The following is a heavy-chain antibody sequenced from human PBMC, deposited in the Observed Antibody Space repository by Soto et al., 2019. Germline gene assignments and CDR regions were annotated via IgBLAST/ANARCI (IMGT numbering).Heavy chain of an antibody. CDR3: AKDRRAGGNYGFYSDF. J-gene: IGHJ4*02. D-gene: IGHD1-7*01. Sequence: EVQLLESGGGLVQPGGSLRLSCAASGFTFSSYGMTWVRQAPGKGLEWVSFSSATVAGTYYADSVKGRFTISRDNSKNPLYLQMTSLRADDTAVYNCAKDRRAGGNYGFYSDFWGQGALVIVSS. CDR1: GFTFSSYG. CDR2: SSATVAGT. V-gene: IGHV3-23*01.